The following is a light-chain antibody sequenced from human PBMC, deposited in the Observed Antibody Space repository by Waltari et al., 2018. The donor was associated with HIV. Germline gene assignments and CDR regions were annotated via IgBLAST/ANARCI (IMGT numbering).Light chain of an antibody. V-gene: IGKV4-1*01. CDR3: QQYYTTPYT. Sequence: DIVMTQSPDSLAVSLGERATINCKSSPSVLYSSNNKNYLAWYQQKPRQPPKLFIYWASYRESGVPDRFSGSGSGTDFTLTISSLQAEDVAVYYCQQYYTTPYTFGQGTRLEIK. CDR2: WAS. CDR1: PSVLYSSNNKNY. J-gene: IGKJ2*01.